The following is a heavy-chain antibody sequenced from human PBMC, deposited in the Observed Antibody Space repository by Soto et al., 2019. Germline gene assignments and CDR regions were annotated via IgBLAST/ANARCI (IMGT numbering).Heavy chain of an antibody. D-gene: IGHD5-18*01. CDR3: ARFLPYSYGYSDYYYGMDV. Sequence: TSETMSLTCAVSGGSISSSNWWSWVRKPPGKGLEWIGEIYHSGSTNYNPSLKSRVTISVDKSKNQFSLKLSSVTAADTAVYYCARFLPYSYGYSDYYYGMDVWRQGTTVTVSS. V-gene: IGHV4-4*02. CDR1: GGSISSSNW. CDR2: IYHSGST. J-gene: IGHJ6*02.